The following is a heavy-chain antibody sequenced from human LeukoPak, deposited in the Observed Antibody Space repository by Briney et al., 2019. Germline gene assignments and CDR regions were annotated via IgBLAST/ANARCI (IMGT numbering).Heavy chain of an antibody. Sequence: GGSLRLSCEASGFTFISSAMSWVRQAPGKGLEWVAAVSNDGNNKYYADSVKGRFTISRDNSKSTLFLQMDSLRDEDSAVYYCAKVAVRGLNYFDYWGQGTLVTVSS. J-gene: IGHJ4*02. V-gene: IGHV3-30*18. CDR2: VSNDGNNK. CDR1: GFTFISSA. CDR3: AKVAVRGLNYFDY.